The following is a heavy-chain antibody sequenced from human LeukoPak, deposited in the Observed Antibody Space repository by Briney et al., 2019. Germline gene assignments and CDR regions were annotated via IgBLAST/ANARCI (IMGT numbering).Heavy chain of an antibody. J-gene: IGHJ4*02. CDR3: ASLGTDYEIDH. CDR2: IYHTGST. V-gene: IGHV4-38-2*01. Sequence: SETLSLTCAVSAYSINSGYHWGWIRQPPGKGLEWIGSIYHTGSTYYNPSLKSRVTISVDTSKNQFSLELSSVTAADTAVYYCASLGTDYEIDHWGQGTLVTGSS. D-gene: IGHD4/OR15-4a*01. CDR1: AYSINSGYH.